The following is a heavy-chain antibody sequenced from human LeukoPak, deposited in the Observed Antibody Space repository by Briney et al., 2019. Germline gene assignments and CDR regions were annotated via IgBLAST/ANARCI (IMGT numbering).Heavy chain of an antibody. J-gene: IGHJ4*02. Sequence: PGGSLRLSCAASGFTFSDYYMSWIRQAPGKGLERISYISPNSDYTNYADSVKGRFTISRDNAKNSLSLQMNSLRAEDTAVYHCARASNGGYNFWGQGTLVTVSS. V-gene: IGHV3-11*05. CDR3: ARASNGGYNF. D-gene: IGHD4-17*01. CDR1: GFTFSDYY. CDR2: ISPNSDYT.